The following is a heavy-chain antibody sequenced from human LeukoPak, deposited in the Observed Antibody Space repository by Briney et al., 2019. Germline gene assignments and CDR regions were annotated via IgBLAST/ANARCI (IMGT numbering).Heavy chain of an antibody. CDR1: GFTFSSYS. Sequence: KPGRSLRLSCAASGFTFSSYSMNWVRQAPGKGLEWVSSISSSSSYIYYADSVKGRFTISRDNAKNSLYLQMNSLRAEDTAVYYCARDAGVVAPRRYYDSSGYAFDIWGQGTMVTVSS. J-gene: IGHJ3*02. V-gene: IGHV3-21*01. CDR3: ARDAGVVAPRRYYDSSGYAFDI. D-gene: IGHD3-22*01. CDR2: ISSSSSYI.